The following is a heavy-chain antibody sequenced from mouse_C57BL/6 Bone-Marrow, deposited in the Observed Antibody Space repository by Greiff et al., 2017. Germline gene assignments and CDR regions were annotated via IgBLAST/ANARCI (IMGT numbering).Heavy chain of an antibody. J-gene: IGHJ4*01. Sequence: QVQLKQSGAELARPGASVKLSCKASGYTFTSYGISWVKQRPGQGLEWIGEIYPRSGNTYYNEKFKGKATLTADKSSSTAYMELRSLTSEDSAVYFWARDYYGCMDYWGQGTSVTVSS. CDR2: IYPRSGNT. D-gene: IGHD1-1*01. CDR3: ARDYYGCMDY. V-gene: IGHV1-81*01. CDR1: GYTFTSYG.